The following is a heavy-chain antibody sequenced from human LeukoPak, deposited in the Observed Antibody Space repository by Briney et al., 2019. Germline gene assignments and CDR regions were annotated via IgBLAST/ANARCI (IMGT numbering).Heavy chain of an antibody. J-gene: IGHJ4*02. V-gene: IGHV4-59*01. D-gene: IGHD6-19*01. CDR2: IYYSGST. CDR1: GGAISSYY. CDR3: ARAGYSSGWYYFDY. Sequence: SETLSLTCTVSGGAISSYYWSWIRQPPGKGLEWIGYIYYSGSTNYNPSLKSRVTISVDTSKNQFSLKLSSVTAADTAVYYCARAGYSSGWYYFDYWGQGTLVTVSS.